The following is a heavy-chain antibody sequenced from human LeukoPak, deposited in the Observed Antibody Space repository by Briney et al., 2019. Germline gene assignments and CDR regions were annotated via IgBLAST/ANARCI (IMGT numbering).Heavy chain of an antibody. CDR3: ARATPNVDY. Sequence: SETLSLTCAVYGGSLSGYYWSWIRQPPGKGLEWIGEINHSGSTNYNPSLKSRVTISVDTSKNQFSLKLSSVTAADTAVYYCARATPNVDYWGQGTLVTVSS. J-gene: IGHJ4*02. V-gene: IGHV4-34*01. CDR2: INHSGST. CDR1: GGSLSGYY.